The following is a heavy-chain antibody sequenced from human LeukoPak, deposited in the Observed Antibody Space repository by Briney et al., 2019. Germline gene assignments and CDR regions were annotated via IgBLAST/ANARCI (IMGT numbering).Heavy chain of an antibody. CDR1: GFTFSSYS. Sequence: GGSLRLSCAASGFTFSSYSMNWVRQAPGKGPEWVSSISSSSSYIYYADSVKGRFTISRDNAKNSLYLQMNSLRAEDTAVYYCARVQDCGGDCYTYYGMDVWGQGTTVTVSS. D-gene: IGHD2-21*02. CDR3: ARVQDCGGDCYTYYGMDV. CDR2: ISSSSSYI. J-gene: IGHJ6*02. V-gene: IGHV3-21*01.